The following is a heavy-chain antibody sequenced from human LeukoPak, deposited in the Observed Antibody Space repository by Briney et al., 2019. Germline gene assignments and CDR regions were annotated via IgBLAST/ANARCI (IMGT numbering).Heavy chain of an antibody. CDR2: MNPNSGNT. J-gene: IGHJ4*02. Sequence: ASVKVSCKASGYTFTSYDINWVRQATGQGLEWMGWMNPNSGNTGYAQKFQGRVTITRNTSISTAYMELSSLRSEDTAVYYCARSPYSSSWVPDYWGQGTLVTVSS. CDR3: ARSPYSSSWVPDY. D-gene: IGHD6-6*01. CDR1: GYTFTSYD. V-gene: IGHV1-8*03.